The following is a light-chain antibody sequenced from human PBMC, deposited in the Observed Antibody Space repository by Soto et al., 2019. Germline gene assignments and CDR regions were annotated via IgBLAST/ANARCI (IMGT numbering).Light chain of an antibody. CDR3: QQSFSPLWT. V-gene: IGKV1-39*01. Sequence: DLQMTQSPSSLSASVGDRVTITCRASQSISNYLNWYQQKPGKAPKLLIYAASSMQSGVPSRFNGSGSETDFTLTISSLQPDDSATYYCQQSFSPLWTFGQGTKVEV. CDR1: QSISNY. CDR2: AAS. J-gene: IGKJ1*01.